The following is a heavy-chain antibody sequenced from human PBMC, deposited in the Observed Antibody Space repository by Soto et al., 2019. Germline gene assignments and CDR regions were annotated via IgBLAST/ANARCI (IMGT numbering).Heavy chain of an antibody. J-gene: IGHJ6*02. CDR3: ARGEVEMATTANYYYGMDV. CDR2: INPSGGST. D-gene: IGHD5-12*01. V-gene: IGHV1-46*01. Sequence: ASVKVSCKASGYTFTSYYMHWVRQAPGQGLEWMGIINPSGGSTSYAQKFQGRVTMTRDTSTSTVYMELSSLRSEDTAVYYCARGEVEMATTANYYYGMDVWGQGTTVTVSS. CDR1: GYTFTSYY.